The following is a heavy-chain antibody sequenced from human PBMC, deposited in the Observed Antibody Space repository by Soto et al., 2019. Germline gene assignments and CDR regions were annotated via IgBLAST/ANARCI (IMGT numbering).Heavy chain of an antibody. J-gene: IGHJ5*01. CDR1: GDSVSSNNVV. Sequence: QVQLQQSGPGLVKPSQTLSLTCAISGDSVSSNNVVWNWIRQSPSGGLEWLGRTYYRSRWYSEYAISVQSRITVNAATAKNQVSLQLDSVTPGDTAVYYCARVRGNIWFDYWCQGTLVTVS. CDR3: ARVRGNIWFDY. V-gene: IGHV6-1*01. CDR2: TYYRSRWYS. D-gene: IGHD4-4*01.